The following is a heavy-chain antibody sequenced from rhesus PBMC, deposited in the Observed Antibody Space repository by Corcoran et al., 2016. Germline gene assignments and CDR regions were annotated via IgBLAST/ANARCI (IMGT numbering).Heavy chain of an antibody. CDR3: ARGAVAFAFDF. CDR2: IYWDDDK. CDR1: GFSLSPSGMG. D-gene: IGHD2-33*01. Sequence: QVTLKESGPALVKPTQTLTLTCTFSGFSLSPSGMGVGWIRQPPGKALEWLASIYWDDDKYYRTSLKSRLTISKDTSKNQVVLTMTNMDPVDTATYYCARGAVAFAFDFWGQGLRVTVSS. J-gene: IGHJ3*01. V-gene: IGHV2S1*01.